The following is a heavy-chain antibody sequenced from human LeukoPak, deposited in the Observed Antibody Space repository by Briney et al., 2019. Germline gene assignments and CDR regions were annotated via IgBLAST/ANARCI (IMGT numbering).Heavy chain of an antibody. CDR3: ARDRQQLSEPSNDFDY. J-gene: IGHJ4*02. CDR2: INAGNGNA. D-gene: IGHD6-13*01. CDR1: GYTFTSYA. V-gene: IGHV1-3*01. Sequence: ASVKVSCKASGYTFTSYAMHWVRQAPGQRLEWMGWINAGNGNAKYSQKFQGRVTITGDTSASTAYMELSSLRSEDTAVYYCARDRQQLSEPSNDFDYWGQGTLVTVSS.